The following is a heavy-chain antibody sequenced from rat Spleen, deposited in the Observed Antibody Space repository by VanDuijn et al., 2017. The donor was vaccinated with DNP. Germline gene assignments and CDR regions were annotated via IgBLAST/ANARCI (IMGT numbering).Heavy chain of an antibody. Sequence: EVQLVESGGGPVQPGRSLKLSCVASGFIFSNYWMTWIRQAPGKGLEWVASISNAGDNIYYSDSVRGRFSLSRDNAQSTLYLEIDSLRSEDTATYYCAKDTTRSNSGAFAYWGQGVMVTVSS. D-gene: IGHD4-3*01. CDR2: ISNAGDNI. CDR1: GFIFSNYW. CDR3: AKDTTRSNSGAFAY. J-gene: IGHJ2*01. V-gene: IGHV5-31*01.